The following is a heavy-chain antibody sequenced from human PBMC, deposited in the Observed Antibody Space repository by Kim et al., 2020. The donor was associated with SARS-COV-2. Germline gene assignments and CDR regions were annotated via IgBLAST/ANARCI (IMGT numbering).Heavy chain of an antibody. Sequence: ASVKVSCKASGYTFTSYYMHWVRQAPGQGLEWMGIINPSGGSTSYAQKFQGRVTMTRDTSTSTVYMELSSLRSEDTAVYYCARLPYYYDSSGYPYYYYGMDVWGQGTTVTVSS. CDR1: GYTFTSYY. J-gene: IGHJ6*02. V-gene: IGHV1-46*01. CDR2: INPSGGST. D-gene: IGHD3-22*01. CDR3: ARLPYYYDSSGYPYYYYGMDV.